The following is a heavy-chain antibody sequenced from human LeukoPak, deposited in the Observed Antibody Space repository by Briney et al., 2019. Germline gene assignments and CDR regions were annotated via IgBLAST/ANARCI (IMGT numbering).Heavy chain of an antibody. Sequence: GGSLRLPCAASGFTFSSYAMHWVRQAPGKGLEWVAVISYGGSNKYYADSVKGRFTISRDNSKNTLYLQMNSLRAEDTAVYYCARRPDGGNSWGQGTLVTVSS. CDR2: ISYGGSNK. D-gene: IGHD4-23*01. CDR3: ARRPDGGNS. V-gene: IGHV3-30*04. J-gene: IGHJ4*02. CDR1: GFTFSSYA.